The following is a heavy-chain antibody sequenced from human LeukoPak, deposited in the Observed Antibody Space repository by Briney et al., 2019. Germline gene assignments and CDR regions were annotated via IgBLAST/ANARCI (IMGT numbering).Heavy chain of an antibody. CDR3: ARALMVAATNYYYYYGMDV. CDR2: ISAYNGNT. Sequence: ASVKVSCKASGYTFTGYYMHWVRQAPGQGLEWMGWISAYNGNTNYAQKLQGRVTMTTDTSTCTAYMELRSPRSDDTAVYYCARALMVAATNYYYYYGMDVWGQGTTVTVSS. D-gene: IGHD2-15*01. J-gene: IGHJ6*02. V-gene: IGHV1-18*04. CDR1: GYTFTGYY.